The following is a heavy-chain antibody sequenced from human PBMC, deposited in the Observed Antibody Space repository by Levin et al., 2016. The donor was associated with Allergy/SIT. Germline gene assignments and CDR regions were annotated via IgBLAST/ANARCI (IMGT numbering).Heavy chain of an antibody. CDR2: ISSSGSTI. Sequence: VRQMPGKGLEWVSYISSSGSTIYYADSVKGRFTISRDNAKNSLYLQMNSLRAEDTAVYYCARETRTWELSPVPDYWGQGTLVTVSS. D-gene: IGHD1-26*01. CDR3: ARETRTWELSPVPDY. J-gene: IGHJ4*02. V-gene: IGHV3-11*01.